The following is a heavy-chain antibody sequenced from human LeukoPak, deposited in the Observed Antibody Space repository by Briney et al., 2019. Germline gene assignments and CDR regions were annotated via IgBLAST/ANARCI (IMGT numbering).Heavy chain of an antibody. V-gene: IGHV4-31*03. CDR3: ARANILTGPNY. CDR2: IYYSGST. CDR1: GGSISSDGYY. D-gene: IGHD3-9*01. Sequence: SQTLSLTCTVSGGSISSDGYYWSWTRQHPGKGLEWIGYIYYSGSTYYNPSLKSRVTISVDTSKNQFSLNLDSVTAADTAVYYCARANILTGPNYWGQGTLVTVSS. J-gene: IGHJ4*02.